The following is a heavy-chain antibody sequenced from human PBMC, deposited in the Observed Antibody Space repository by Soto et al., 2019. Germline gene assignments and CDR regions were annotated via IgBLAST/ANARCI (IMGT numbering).Heavy chain of an antibody. J-gene: IGHJ4*02. D-gene: IGHD1-7*01. V-gene: IGHV3-30-3*01. CDR2: ISYDETNK. CDR3: ARDHRYNWNYDEETNFDY. CDR1: EFTFSNYV. Sequence: GGSLRLSCAASEFTFSNYVMHWVRQAPGKGLEWVAGISYDETNKYYADYVKGRFTISRDNSKNTLYLQMNSLRAEDTAVYYCARDHRYNWNYDEETNFDYWGQGTLVTVSS.